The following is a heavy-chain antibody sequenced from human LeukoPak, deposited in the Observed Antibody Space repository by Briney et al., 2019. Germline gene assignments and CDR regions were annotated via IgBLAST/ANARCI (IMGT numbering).Heavy chain of an antibody. Sequence: GGSLRLSCAASGFTFSSYSMNWVRQAPGKGLEWVSSISSSSSYIYYADSVKGRFTISRDNAKNSLYLQMNSLRAEDTAVYYCARAPSSSADSIYYYYMDVWGKGTTVTVSS. J-gene: IGHJ6*03. CDR3: ARAPSSSADSIYYYYMDV. D-gene: IGHD3-10*01. CDR2: ISSSSSYI. CDR1: GFTFSSYS. V-gene: IGHV3-21*01.